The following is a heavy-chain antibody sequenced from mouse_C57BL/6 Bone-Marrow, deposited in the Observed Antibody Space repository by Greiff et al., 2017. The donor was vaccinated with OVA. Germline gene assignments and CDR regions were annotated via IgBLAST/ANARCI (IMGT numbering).Heavy chain of an antibody. CDR2: INYDGSST. V-gene: IGHV5-16*01. D-gene: IGHD1-1*01. J-gene: IGHJ2*01. Sequence: EVMLVESEGGLVQPGRSMKLSCTASGFTFSDYYMAWVRQVPEKGLEWVANINYDGSSTYYLDSLKSRFIISRDNAKNILYLQMSSLKSEDTATYYCARDNYYGSSYFDYWGQGTTLTVSS. CDR1: GFTFSDYY. CDR3: ARDNYYGSSYFDY.